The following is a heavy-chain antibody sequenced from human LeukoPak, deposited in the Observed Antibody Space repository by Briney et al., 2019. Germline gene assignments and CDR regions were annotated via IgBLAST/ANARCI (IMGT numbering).Heavy chain of an antibody. Sequence: SETQSLTCAVSGYSISSGYYWGWIRQPPGKGLEWIGSIYHSGTTHYNPSLKSRVTISVDTSKNQFSLKLSSVTAADTAIYYCARVLGGSSPFDYWGQGTLVTVSS. V-gene: IGHV4-38-2*01. J-gene: IGHJ4*02. CDR3: ARVLGGSSPFDY. D-gene: IGHD1-26*01. CDR1: GYSISSGYY. CDR2: IYHSGTT.